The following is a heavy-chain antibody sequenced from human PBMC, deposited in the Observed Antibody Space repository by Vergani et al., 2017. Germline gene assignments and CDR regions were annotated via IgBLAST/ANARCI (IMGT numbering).Heavy chain of an antibody. Sequence: QVQLQQSGPGLVKPSQTLSLTCAISGDSVSSNSAAWNWIRQSPSRGLDWLGRTYYRSKWYNDYAVSVKSRITINPDTSKNQFSLQLNSVTPEDTAVYYCAREEPYYDILTGYYVLDGMDVWGQGTTVTVSS. CDR2: TYYRSKWYN. CDR3: AREEPYYDILTGYYVLDGMDV. CDR1: GDSVSSNSAA. V-gene: IGHV6-1*01. D-gene: IGHD3-9*01. J-gene: IGHJ6*02.